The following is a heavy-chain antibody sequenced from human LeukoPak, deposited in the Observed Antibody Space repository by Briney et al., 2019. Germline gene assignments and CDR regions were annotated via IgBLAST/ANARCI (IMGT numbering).Heavy chain of an antibody. CDR3: ARLGVAAGLDY. V-gene: IGHV4-39*01. CDR1: GGSISSSSYY. D-gene: IGHD2-15*01. CDR2: IYYSGST. J-gene: IGHJ4*02. Sequence: SETLSLTCTVSGGSISSSSYYWGWIRQPPGKGLVWLGSIYYSGSTYYNPSLKSRVTISVDTSKNQFSLKLSSVTAADTAVYCCARLGVAAGLDYWGQGTLVTVSS.